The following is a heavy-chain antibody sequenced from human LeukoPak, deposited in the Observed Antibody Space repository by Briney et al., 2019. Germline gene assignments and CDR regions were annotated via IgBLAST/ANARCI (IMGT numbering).Heavy chain of an antibody. CDR1: GYTFTDYY. D-gene: IGHD3-22*01. V-gene: IGHV1-69-2*01. J-gene: IGHJ4*02. CDR2: VDPEDGET. CDR3: ATDRQDSSGYFPEN. Sequence: ASVKVSCKASGYTFTDYYMHWVQQAPGKGLEWMGLVDPEDGETIYAEKFQGRVTITADTSTDTAYMELSSLRSEDTAVYYCATDRQDSSGYFPENWGQGTLVTVSS.